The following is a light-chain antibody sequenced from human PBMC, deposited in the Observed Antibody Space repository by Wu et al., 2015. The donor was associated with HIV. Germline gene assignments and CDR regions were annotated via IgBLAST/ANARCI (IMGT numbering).Light chain of an antibody. Sequence: EVVMTQSPATLSVSPGERATLSCRASQSISSNFAWYQHKPGQAPRLLIYAASTRATGIPARFSGSGSGTEFTLTISSMQSEDFAVYYCQQYSNWPFYTFGQGTKVGDPT. CDR3: QQYSNWPFYT. CDR2: AAS. CDR1: QSISSN. J-gene: IGKJ2*01. V-gene: IGKV3-15*01.